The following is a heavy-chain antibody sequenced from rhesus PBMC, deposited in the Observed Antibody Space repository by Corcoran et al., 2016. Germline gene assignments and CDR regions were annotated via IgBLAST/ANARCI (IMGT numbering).Heavy chain of an antibody. CDR1: GASITSNW. CDR2: INGHSGSP. Sequence: QVQLQESGPGLVKPSETLSPTCTVSGASITSNWWSWIRQPPGKALEWIGEINGHSGSPEYTPPLQRRVTSSKDPTNNLFSLERSSVTAADTAVYYWAGGYTVVVVPAEYFEFWGQGALVTVSS. D-gene: IGHD2-21*01. J-gene: IGHJ1*01. V-gene: IGHV4-80*01. CDR3: AGGYTVVVVPAEYFEF.